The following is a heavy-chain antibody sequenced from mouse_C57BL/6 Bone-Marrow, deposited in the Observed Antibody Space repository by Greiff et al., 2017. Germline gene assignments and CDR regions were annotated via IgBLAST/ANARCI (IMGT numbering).Heavy chain of an antibody. D-gene: IGHD1-1*01. CDR3: ASFYDGSSPFAY. CDR1: GFNIKDYY. J-gene: IGHJ3*01. CDR2: IDPEDGET. Sequence: EVQLQQSGAELVKPGASVKLSCTASGFNIKDYYMPWVKQRTEQGLEWIGRIDPEDGETKYAPKFQGKATITADTSSNTAYLQLSSLTSEDTAVYYCASFYDGSSPFAYWGQGTLVTVSA. V-gene: IGHV14-2*01.